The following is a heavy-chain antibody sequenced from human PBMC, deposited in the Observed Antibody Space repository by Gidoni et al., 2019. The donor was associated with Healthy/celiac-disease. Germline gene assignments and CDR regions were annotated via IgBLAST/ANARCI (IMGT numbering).Heavy chain of an antibody. V-gene: IGHV1-2*02. CDR2: INPNSGGT. D-gene: IGHD3-22*01. CDR3: ARDAYSTMIVVVMDV. Sequence: QVQLVQSGAEVKKPGASVKVSCKASGYTFTGYYMHWVRQAPGQGLEWMGWINPNSGGTNYAQKFQGRVTMTRDTSISTAYMELSRLRSDDTAVYYCARDAYSTMIVVVMDVWGQGTTVTVSS. J-gene: IGHJ6*02. CDR1: GYTFTGYY.